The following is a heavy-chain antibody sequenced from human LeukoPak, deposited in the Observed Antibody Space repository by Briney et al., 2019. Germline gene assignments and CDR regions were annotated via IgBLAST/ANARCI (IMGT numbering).Heavy chain of an antibody. CDR3: ARGPVPGIAAAGYYYYGMDV. J-gene: IGHJ6*02. V-gene: IGHV3-64*01. D-gene: IGHD6-13*01. Sequence: GGSLRLSCAASAFTFSSYAMHWVRQAPGKGLEYVSAISGDGGNTFYANSVKGRFTISRDNSKNTLYLQMNSLRAEDTAVYYCARGPVPGIAAAGYYYYGMDVWGQGTTVTVSS. CDR1: AFTFSSYA. CDR2: ISGDGGNT.